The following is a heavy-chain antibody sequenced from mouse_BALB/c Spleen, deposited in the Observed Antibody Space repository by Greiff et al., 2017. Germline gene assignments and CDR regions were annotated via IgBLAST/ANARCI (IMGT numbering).Heavy chain of an antibody. CDR1: GFTFSNYW. V-gene: IGHV6-6*02. Sequence: EVKVEESGGGLVQPGGSMKLSCVASGFTFSNYWMNWVRQSPEKGLEWVAEIRLKSNNYATHYAESVKGRFTISRDDSKSSVYLQMNNLRAEDTGIYYCTRQMIKGAMDYWGQGTSVTVSS. CDR3: TRQMIKGAMDY. CDR2: IRLKSNNYAT. J-gene: IGHJ4*01. D-gene: IGHD2-4*01.